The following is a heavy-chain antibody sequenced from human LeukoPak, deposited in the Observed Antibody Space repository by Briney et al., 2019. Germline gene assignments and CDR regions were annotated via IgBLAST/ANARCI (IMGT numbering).Heavy chain of an antibody. Sequence: GASVKVSCKASGYTFTGYYLHWVRQAPGQGLEWMGWINPNSGGTNYAQKFQGRVTMTRDTSISTAYMELSRLTSDDTAVYYCARVQVAGTRDAFDIWGQGTMVTVSS. V-gene: IGHV1-2*02. D-gene: IGHD6-19*01. J-gene: IGHJ3*02. CDR1: GYTFTGYY. CDR2: INPNSGGT. CDR3: ARVQVAGTRDAFDI.